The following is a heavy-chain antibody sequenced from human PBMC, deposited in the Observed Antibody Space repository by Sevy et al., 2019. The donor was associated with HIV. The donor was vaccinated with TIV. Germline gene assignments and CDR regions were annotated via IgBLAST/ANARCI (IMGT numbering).Heavy chain of an antibody. V-gene: IGHV3-33*08. J-gene: IGHJ4*02. CDR2: IWYDGTIK. CDR1: GFPFSNFA. CDR3: ARGGGYCGGDCYSIDY. Sequence: GGSLRLSCAASGFPFSNFAMSWVRQAPGKGLEWVALIWYDGTIKYYADSVKGRFTISRDNSKDTLFLQMNSLTPEDTAVYYCARGGGYCGGDCYSIDYWGQGALVTVSS. D-gene: IGHD2-21*02.